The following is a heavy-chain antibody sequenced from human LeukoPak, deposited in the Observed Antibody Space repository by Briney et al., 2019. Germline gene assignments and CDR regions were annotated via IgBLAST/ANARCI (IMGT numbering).Heavy chain of an antibody. CDR2: TFYSGST. V-gene: IGHV4-59*01. J-gene: IGHJ5*02. CDR1: GASISSYY. Sequence: SETLSLTCTVSGASISSYYWSWIRQPPGKGLEWIGHTFYSGSTKYNPSLKSRLTIALDTSRNQFSLKLSSVSAADTAVYYCARGYSSSGHNWFDPWGQGTLVTVSS. CDR3: ARGYSSSGHNWFDP. D-gene: IGHD6-13*01.